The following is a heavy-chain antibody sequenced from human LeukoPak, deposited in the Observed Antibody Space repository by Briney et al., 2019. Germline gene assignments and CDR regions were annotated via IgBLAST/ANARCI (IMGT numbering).Heavy chain of an antibody. CDR2: IYTSGST. D-gene: IGHD3-22*01. CDR1: GGSISSGSYY. J-gene: IGHJ4*02. Sequence: SETLSLTCTVSGGSISSGSYYWSWIRQPAGKGLEWIGRIYTSGSTNYNPSLKSRVTISVDTSKNQFSLKLSSVTAADTAVYYCASTNDSSGYYSSRFDYWGQGTLVTVSS. CDR3: ASTNDSSGYYSSRFDY. V-gene: IGHV4-61*02.